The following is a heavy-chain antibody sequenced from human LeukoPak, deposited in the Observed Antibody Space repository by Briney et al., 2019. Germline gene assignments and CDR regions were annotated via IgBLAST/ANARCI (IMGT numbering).Heavy chain of an antibody. CDR1: GFTFSDHY. CDR2: ISTSGVYT. D-gene: IGHD6-13*01. J-gene: IGHJ3*02. CDR3: ARNRISAAGCVFNI. Sequence: PGGALRLSCAASGFTFSDHYMRWLRQAPGKGLGWVSYISTSGVYTNYADSVKGRFTISRDDAKNSLYLQMNSLIAVDTAIYYCARNRISAAGCVFNIWGQGPMVTVSS. V-gene: IGHV3-11*03.